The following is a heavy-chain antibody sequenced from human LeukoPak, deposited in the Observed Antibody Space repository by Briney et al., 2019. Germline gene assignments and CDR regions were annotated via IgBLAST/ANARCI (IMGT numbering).Heavy chain of an antibody. J-gene: IGHJ3*02. CDR2: IYYSGST. CDR1: GGSISSGGYY. Sequence: SETLSLTCTVSGGSISSGGYYWSWIRQHPGKGLEWIGYIYYSGSTYYNPSLKRRGTISVDTSKNQFSLKLSSVTAADTAVYYCARVVVAAQADAFDIWGQGTMVTVSS. CDR3: ARVVVAAQADAFDI. D-gene: IGHD2-15*01. V-gene: IGHV4-31*03.